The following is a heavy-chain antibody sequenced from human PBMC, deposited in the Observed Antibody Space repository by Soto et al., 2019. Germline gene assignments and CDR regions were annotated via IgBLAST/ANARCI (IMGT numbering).Heavy chain of an antibody. CDR2: IYYSGST. CDR3: ARDLYLQGGMDV. Sequence: NPSETLSLTCTVSGDSISSGDYYWSWIRQHPGKGLEWIGYIYYSGSTSYNPSLKSRVTISVDTSKNQFSLRLSSVTAADTAVYYCARDLYLQGGMDVWGQGTTVTSP. J-gene: IGHJ6*02. V-gene: IGHV4-31*03. CDR1: GDSISSGDYY.